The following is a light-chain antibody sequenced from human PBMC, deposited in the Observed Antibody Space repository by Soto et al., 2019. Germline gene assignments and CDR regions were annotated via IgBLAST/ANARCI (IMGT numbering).Light chain of an antibody. J-gene: IGKJ4*01. Sequence: DIPMTQSPSSLSASVGDRVTITCRASQSISSYLNWYQQKPGKAPKLLIYAASSLQSGVPSRFSGSGSGTDFTLTISSLQPEDFASYYCQQSYNTPLTFRGGTKVEI. CDR1: QSISSY. CDR2: AAS. CDR3: QQSYNTPLT. V-gene: IGKV1-39*01.